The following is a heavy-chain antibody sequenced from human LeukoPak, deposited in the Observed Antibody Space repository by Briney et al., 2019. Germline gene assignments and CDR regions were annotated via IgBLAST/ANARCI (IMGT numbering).Heavy chain of an antibody. Sequence: SETLSLTCTVSGGSISSHYWSWIRQPPGKGLEWTGYIYYSGSTNYNPSLKSRVTISVDTSKNQFSLKLSSVTAADTAVYYCARGPETGESFDYWGQGTLVTVSS. V-gene: IGHV4-59*11. J-gene: IGHJ4*02. CDR3: ARGPETGESFDY. CDR2: IYYSGST. CDR1: GGSISSHY. D-gene: IGHD7-27*01.